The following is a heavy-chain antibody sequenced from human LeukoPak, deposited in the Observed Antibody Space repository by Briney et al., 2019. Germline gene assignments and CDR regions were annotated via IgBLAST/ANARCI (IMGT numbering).Heavy chain of an antibody. D-gene: IGHD5-18*01. J-gene: IGHJ4*02. CDR2: ISSSGSTI. Sequence: GGPLRLSCAASGFTFSDYYMSWIRQAPGKGLEWVSYISSSGSTIYYADSVKGRFTISRDNAKNSLYLQMNSLRAEDTAVYYCARVDTAMADFDYWGQGTLVTVSS. V-gene: IGHV3-11*04. CDR3: ARVDTAMADFDY. CDR1: GFTFSDYY.